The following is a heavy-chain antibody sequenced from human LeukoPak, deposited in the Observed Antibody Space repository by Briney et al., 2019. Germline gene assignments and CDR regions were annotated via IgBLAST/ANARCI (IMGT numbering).Heavy chain of an antibody. CDR1: GGSISSSSYY. V-gene: IGHV4-39*01. D-gene: IGHD3-10*01. CDR3: ARSLLSMARGAYNGFDY. Sequence: SETLSLTCTVSGGSISSSSYYWGWIRQPPGKGLEWIGSIYYSGSTYYNPSLKSRVTISVDTSKNQFSLKLSSVTAADTAVYYCARSLLSMARGAYNGFDYWGQGTLVTVSS. J-gene: IGHJ4*02. CDR2: IYYSGST.